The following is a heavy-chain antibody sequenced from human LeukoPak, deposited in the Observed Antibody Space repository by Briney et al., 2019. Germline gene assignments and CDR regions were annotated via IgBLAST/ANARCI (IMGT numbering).Heavy chain of an antibody. CDR2: ILYDGSNK. V-gene: IGHV3-30*04. J-gene: IGHJ4*02. CDR1: GFTFSSYT. D-gene: IGHD1-26*01. CDR3: AARRIVGATISDY. Sequence: GGSLRLSCAASGFTFSSYTMHWVRQAPGKGLEWVALILYDGSNKYYADSVKGRFTISRDNSKNTLYLQMNSLRLEDTAVYYCAARRIVGATISDYWGQGTLVTVSS.